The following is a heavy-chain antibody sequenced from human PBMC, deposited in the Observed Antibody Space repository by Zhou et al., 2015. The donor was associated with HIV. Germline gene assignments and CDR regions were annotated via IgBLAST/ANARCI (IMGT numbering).Heavy chain of an antibody. CDR1: GFTFTRYG. Sequence: QVQLVESGGGVVQPGRSLRLSCAASGFTFTRYGMHWVRQAPGKGLDWVAIIAHDGGRQNYADSVKGRFTISRDNSKNMVYLQMHSLRAEDTAVYYCAKDPTDRFGDYFGMDVWGQGTTVTVSS. J-gene: IGHJ6*02. CDR3: AKDPTDRFGDYFGMDV. D-gene: IGHD3-16*01. CDR2: IAHDGGRQ. V-gene: IGHV3-30*18.